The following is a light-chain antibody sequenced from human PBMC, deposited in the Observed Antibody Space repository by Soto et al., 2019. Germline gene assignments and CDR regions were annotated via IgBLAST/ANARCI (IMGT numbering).Light chain of an antibody. Sequence: QLVLSQPPSASGTPGQRVTISCSGSSSNIGRNSVYWYQQLPGTAPKLLIYSINQRPSGVPDRFSGSKSGTSASLAISGLRSEDEADYYCASWDDSLSYVFGSGTKLTVL. CDR3: ASWDDSLSYV. CDR2: SIN. CDR1: SSNIGRNS. J-gene: IGLJ1*01. V-gene: IGLV1-47*01.